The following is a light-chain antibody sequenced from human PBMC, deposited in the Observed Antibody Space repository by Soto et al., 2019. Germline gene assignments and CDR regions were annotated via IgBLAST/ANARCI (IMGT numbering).Light chain of an antibody. CDR3: QQRSNWPPD. Sequence: DIVLTQSPATLSLSPGERAALSCRASQSVGSYLAWYQQKPGQAPRLVIYDASARATGIPARFSGSGCGTDFTLTISSLEPEDFAVYYCQQRSNWPPDFGGGTKVEIK. CDR1: QSVGSY. V-gene: IGKV3-11*01. J-gene: IGKJ4*01. CDR2: DAS.